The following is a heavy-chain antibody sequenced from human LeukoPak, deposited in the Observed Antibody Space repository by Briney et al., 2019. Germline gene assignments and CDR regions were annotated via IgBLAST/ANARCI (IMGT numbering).Heavy chain of an antibody. V-gene: IGHV3-74*01. J-gene: IGHJ4*02. Sequence: GSLRLSCAASGFTFTNYWMHWVRQAPGKGLVWVSRINSDGTSTTYADFVKGRFTISRDNAKNTLYLQMNSLRAEDTAMYYCARVRAWSFDYWGQGTLVTVSS. CDR2: INSDGTST. D-gene: IGHD3-16*01. CDR1: GFTFTNYW. CDR3: ARVRAWSFDY.